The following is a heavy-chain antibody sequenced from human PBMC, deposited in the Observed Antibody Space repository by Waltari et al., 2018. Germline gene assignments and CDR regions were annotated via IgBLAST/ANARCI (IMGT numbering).Heavy chain of an antibody. J-gene: IGHJ1*01. CDR3: AKTPESSSSWSWVSEYFQH. V-gene: IGHV3-23*01. CDR2: ISGRGGST. D-gene: IGHD6-13*01. Sequence: EVQLLESGGGLVQPGGSLRLSCAASGFPFSGYAMSWVRQAPGEGLECVSGISGRGGSTDYADSVKGRFTVTRDNSKNTLYLQMNSLRAEDTAVYYCAKTPESSSSWSWVSEYFQHWGQGTLVTVSS. CDR1: GFPFSGYA.